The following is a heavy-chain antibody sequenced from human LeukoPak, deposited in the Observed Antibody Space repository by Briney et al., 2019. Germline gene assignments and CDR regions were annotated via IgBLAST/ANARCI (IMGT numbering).Heavy chain of an antibody. CDR3: AKGVTMIPIQPYTDY. D-gene: IGHD3-22*01. CDR2: ISGSGGST. J-gene: IGHJ4*02. Sequence: PGGSLRLSSAASGFTFSSYAMSWVRQAPGKGLEWVSAISGSGGSTYYADSVKGRFTISRDNSKNTLYLQMNSLRAEDTAVYYCAKGVTMIPIQPYTDYWGQGTLVTVSS. CDR1: GFTFSSYA. V-gene: IGHV3-23*01.